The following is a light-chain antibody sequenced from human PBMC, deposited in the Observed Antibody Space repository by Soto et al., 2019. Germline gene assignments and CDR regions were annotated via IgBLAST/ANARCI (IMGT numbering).Light chain of an antibody. V-gene: IGLV1-40*01. CDR3: CSYAGSSPYV. J-gene: IGLJ1*01. CDR2: GNS. CDR1: SSNIGAGYD. Sequence: QSVLTQPPSVSGAPGQRVTISCTGSSSNIGAGYDVHWYQQLPGTAPKLLIYGNSNRPSGVPDRFSGSKSGNTASLTISGLQAEDEADYYCCSYAGSSPYVFGTGTKLTVL.